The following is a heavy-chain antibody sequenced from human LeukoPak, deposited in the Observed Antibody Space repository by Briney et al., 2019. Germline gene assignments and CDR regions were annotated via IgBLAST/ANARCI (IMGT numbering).Heavy chain of an antibody. CDR2: IVVGSGNT. CDR3: AARSTTWGHFDY. Sequence: SVKVSCKASGFTFTSSAVQWVRQARGQRLEWIGWIVVGSGNTNYAQKFQERVTITRDMSTSTAYMELSSLRSEDTAVYYCAARSTTWGHFDYWGQGTLVTVSS. V-gene: IGHV1-58*01. J-gene: IGHJ4*02. CDR1: GFTFTSSA. D-gene: IGHD1-14*01.